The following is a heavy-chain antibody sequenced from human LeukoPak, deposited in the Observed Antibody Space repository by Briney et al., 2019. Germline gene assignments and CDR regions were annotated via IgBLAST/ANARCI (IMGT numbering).Heavy chain of an antibody. CDR2: ISGGGGST. CDR1: GFTFSSYA. CDR3: AKEYGDLQGFDY. V-gene: IGHV3-23*01. D-gene: IGHD2-21*02. J-gene: IGHJ4*02. Sequence: GGSLRLSCAASGFTFSSYAMSWVRQAPGKGLEWVSAISGGGGSTYYADSVKGRFTISRDNSKNTLYLQLNSLRVEDTALYYCAKEYGDLQGFDYWGQGALVTVSS.